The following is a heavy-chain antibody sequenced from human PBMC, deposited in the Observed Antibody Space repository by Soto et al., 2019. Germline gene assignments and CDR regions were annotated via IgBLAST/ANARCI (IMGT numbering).Heavy chain of an antibody. CDR1: GFTFSSYG. CDR3: ARDGNGEYCSGGSCGSHSDY. CDR2: TWHDGSNK. Sequence: QVQLVESGGGVVQPGRSLRLSCAASGFTFSSYGMHWVRQAPGKGLEWVAVTWHDGSNKYYADSVKGRFTISRDNSKNTLYLQLNSLRAEDTAVYYCARDGNGEYCSGGSCGSHSDYWGQGTLVTFSS. J-gene: IGHJ4*02. D-gene: IGHD2-15*01. V-gene: IGHV3-33*01.